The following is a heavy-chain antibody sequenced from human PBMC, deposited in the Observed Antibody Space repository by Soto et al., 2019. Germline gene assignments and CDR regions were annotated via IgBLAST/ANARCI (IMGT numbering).Heavy chain of an antibody. D-gene: IGHD3-3*01. CDR3: ARAPVGLDTISYFDY. CDR2: IYHSGST. J-gene: IGHJ4*02. Sequence: SSETLSLTCAVSGGSISSGGYSWSWIRQPPGKGLEWIGYIYHSGSTYYNPSLKSRVTISVDGSKNQFSLKLSSVTAADTAVYYCARAPVGLDTISYFDYWGQGKLVTVSS. CDR1: GGSISSGGYS. V-gene: IGHV4-30-2*01.